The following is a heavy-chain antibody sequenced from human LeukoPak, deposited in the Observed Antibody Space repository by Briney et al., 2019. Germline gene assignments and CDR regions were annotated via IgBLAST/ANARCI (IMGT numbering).Heavy chain of an antibody. D-gene: IGHD1-26*01. J-gene: IGHJ4*02. CDR2: ISSSSSYI. CDR3: ARVWELNYDY. V-gene: IGHV3-21*01. CDR1: GFTFSSYS. Sequence: GGSLRLSCAASGFTFSSYSMNWVRQAPGKGLEWVSSISSSSSYIYYADSVKGRFTISRDNAKSSLYLQMNSLRAEDTAVYYCARVWELNYDYWGQGTLVTVSS.